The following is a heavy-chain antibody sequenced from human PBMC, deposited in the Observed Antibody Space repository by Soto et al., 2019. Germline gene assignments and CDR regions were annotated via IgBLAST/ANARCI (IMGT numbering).Heavy chain of an antibody. D-gene: IGHD3-22*01. V-gene: IGHV4-30-2*01. J-gene: IGHJ5*02. CDR3: ARYRTNYYDSSGYYYWFDP. Sequence: TLSLTCAVSGGSISSGGYSWSWIRQPPGKGLEWIGYIYHSGSTYYNPSLKRRVTISVDRAKNQFSLKLSSVTAADTAVYYCARYRTNYYDSSGYYYWFDPWGQGTLVTVSS. CDR2: IYHSGST. CDR1: GGSISSGGYS.